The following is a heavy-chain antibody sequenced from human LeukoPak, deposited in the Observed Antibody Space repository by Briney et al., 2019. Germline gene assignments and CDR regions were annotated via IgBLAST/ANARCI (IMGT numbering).Heavy chain of an antibody. D-gene: IGHD6-6*01. CDR3: AKREYSSSSRAYYFDY. Sequence: VRSLRLSCAASGFAFNTYAMTWVRQAPGKGLEWVSGISNSGSSTYYADSVKGRFTISRDNSKNTLYLQMNSLRVEDTAVYYCAKREYSSSSRAYYFDYWGQGTLVTISS. CDR2: ISNSGSST. CDR1: GFAFNTYA. J-gene: IGHJ4*02. V-gene: IGHV3-23*01.